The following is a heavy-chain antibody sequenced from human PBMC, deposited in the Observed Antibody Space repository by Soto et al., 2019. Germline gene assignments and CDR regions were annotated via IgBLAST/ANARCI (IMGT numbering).Heavy chain of an antibody. D-gene: IGHD2-21*02. J-gene: IGHJ4*02. CDR1: GYTFTGYA. V-gene: IGHV1-3*05. CDR2: INAGNGNA. Sequence: QVQLVQSGAEEKKPGASVKVSCKASGYTFTGYAMHWVRQAPGQRLEWMGWINAGNGNAKYSQKFQGRVTITRETSASTPDMALSSLSSDDTAMYYSTRAVVVPADVDYGGRGTGVTVSS. CDR3: TRAVVVPADVDY.